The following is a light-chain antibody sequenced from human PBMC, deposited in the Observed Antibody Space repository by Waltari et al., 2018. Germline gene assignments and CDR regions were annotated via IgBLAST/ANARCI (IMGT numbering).Light chain of an antibody. V-gene: IGLV1-47*01. Sequence: QSVLTQPPSASGTPGQRVTISCSGSSSNIGSNYVYWYQQLPGTAPKLLIYRINQRPSGVPDRFSGSKSGTSASLAISGLRSEDEADYYCAAWDDSLNRVFGGGTKLTVL. J-gene: IGLJ3*02. CDR1: SSNIGSNY. CDR2: RIN. CDR3: AAWDDSLNRV.